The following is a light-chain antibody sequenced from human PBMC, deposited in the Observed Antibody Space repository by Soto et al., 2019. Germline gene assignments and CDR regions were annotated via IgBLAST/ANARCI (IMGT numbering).Light chain of an antibody. J-gene: IGLJ1*01. CDR1: VTFYKY. Sequence: QSALTQPPSASGSPGQSVTISCSGVTFYKYVSWYQQHPGKAPKLILYEVNVRPSGVPDRFSGSKSGSTASLTVSGLQAEDEADYYCCSYADSNIVVFGTGTKLTVL. CDR3: CSYADSNIVV. CDR2: EVN. V-gene: IGLV2-8*01.